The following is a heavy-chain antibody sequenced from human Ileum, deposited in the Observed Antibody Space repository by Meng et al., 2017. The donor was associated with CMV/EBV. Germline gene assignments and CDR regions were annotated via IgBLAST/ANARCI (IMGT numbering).Heavy chain of an antibody. CDR1: GDYY. CDR2: IHSSGNT. J-gene: IGHJ5*02. V-gene: IGHV4-30-4*08. D-gene: IGHD3-22*01. CDR3: ARDGGGYYDKKGSYYFWFDP. Sequence: GDYYWNWVRQSPGKRLEWIGHIHSSGNTNSSPSLKSRLTISLDASKNQFSLNLSSVTAADSAVYYCARDGGGYYDKKGSYYFWFDPWGQGTLVTVSS.